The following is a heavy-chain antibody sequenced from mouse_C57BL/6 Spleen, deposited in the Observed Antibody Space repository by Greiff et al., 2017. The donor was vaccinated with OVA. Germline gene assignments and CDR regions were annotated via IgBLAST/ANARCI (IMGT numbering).Heavy chain of an antibody. CDR1: GFNIKDYY. J-gene: IGHJ3*01. Sequence: LVESGAELVKPGASVKLSCTASGFNIKDYYMHWVKQRTEQGLEWIGRIDPEDGETKYAPKFQGKATITADTSSNTAYLQLSSLTSEDTAVYYCARSYGSSPAWFAYWGQGTLVTVSA. D-gene: IGHD1-1*01. CDR2: IDPEDGET. CDR3: ARSYGSSPAWFAY. V-gene: IGHV14-2*01.